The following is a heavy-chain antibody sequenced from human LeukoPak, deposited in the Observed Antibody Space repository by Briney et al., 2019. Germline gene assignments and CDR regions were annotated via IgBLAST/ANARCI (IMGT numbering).Heavy chain of an antibody. CDR1: GGSFSSYF. D-gene: IGHD3-10*01. J-gene: IGHJ4*02. V-gene: IGHV4-34*01. Sequence: PSETLSLTCAVSGGSFSSYFWSWIRQPPGKGLEWIGEVDHSGTTNYSPFLLGRVSMSVDTSKNHFSLKLTSVTAAGTALYYCASLSKHYRGSGTFSYYYEKWGQGALVTVSS. CDR3: ASLSKHYRGSGTFSYYYEK. CDR2: VDHSGTT.